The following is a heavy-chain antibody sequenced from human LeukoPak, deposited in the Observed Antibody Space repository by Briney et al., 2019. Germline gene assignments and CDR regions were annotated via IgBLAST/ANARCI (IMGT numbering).Heavy chain of an antibody. J-gene: IGHJ4*02. CDR1: GGSINSNSYH. CDR3: ARRSYYESSGIFDY. D-gene: IGHD3-22*01. Sequence: SETLSLTCTVSGGSINSNSYHWGWIRQPPGKGLEWIGTIYYTGSTDYNPSLKSRVTISVDTSKNQFSLKLRSVTAADTAVYYCARRSYYESSGIFDYWGQGTLVTVSS. CDR2: IYYTGST. V-gene: IGHV4-39*01.